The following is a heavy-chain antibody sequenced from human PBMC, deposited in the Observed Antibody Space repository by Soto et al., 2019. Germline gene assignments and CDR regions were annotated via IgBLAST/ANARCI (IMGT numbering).Heavy chain of an antibody. Sequence: QVQLVQSGAEVKKPGSSVKVSCKASGGTFSSYTISWVRQAPGQGLEWMGRIIPILGIANYAQKCQGRVTINADKYTSKAYMELRSLRSEDTAVYYCAVRGVYTLNTLTHAYWGQGTLVTVSS. V-gene: IGHV1-69*02. CDR1: GGTFSSYT. J-gene: IGHJ4*02. CDR3: AVRGVYTLNTLTHAY. CDR2: IIPILGIA. D-gene: IGHD3-16*01.